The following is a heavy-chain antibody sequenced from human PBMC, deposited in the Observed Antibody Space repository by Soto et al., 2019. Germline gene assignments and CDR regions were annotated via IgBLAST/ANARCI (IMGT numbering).Heavy chain of an antibody. CDR3: AHRRWADYYDSRGGEEYFQH. D-gene: IGHD3-22*01. V-gene: IGHV2-5*02. J-gene: IGHJ1*01. CDR2: IYWDDDK. CDR1: GFSLSTSGVG. Sequence: QITLKESGPTLVKPTQTLTLTCTFSGFSLSTSGVGVGWIRQPPGKALEWLALIYWDDDKRYSPSLKSRLTITKDPSKIRVVLTMTNMDPVDTATYYCAHRRWADYYDSRGGEEYFQHWRQGTLVTVSS.